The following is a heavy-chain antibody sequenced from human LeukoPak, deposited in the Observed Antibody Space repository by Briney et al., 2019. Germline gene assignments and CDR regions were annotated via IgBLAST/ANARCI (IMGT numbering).Heavy chain of an antibody. Sequence: GGTLRLSCAASGFTFSSYGMSWVRQAPGKGLEWVSAISGSGGTTYYADSVKGRFTISRDNSKNTLYLQMNSLRAEDTAVYYCARFPINYYDSSGYVDAFDIWGQGTMVTVSS. CDR1: GFTFSSYG. CDR3: ARFPINYYDSSGYVDAFDI. J-gene: IGHJ3*02. D-gene: IGHD3-22*01. CDR2: ISGSGGTT. V-gene: IGHV3-23*01.